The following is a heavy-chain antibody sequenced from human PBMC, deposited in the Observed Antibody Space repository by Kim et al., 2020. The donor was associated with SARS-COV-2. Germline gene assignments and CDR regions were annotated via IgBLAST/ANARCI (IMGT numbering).Heavy chain of an antibody. D-gene: IGHD3-16*02. Sequence: GGSLRLSCAASGFTFSSYAMSWVRQAPGKGLEWVSAISGSGGSTYYADSVKGRFTISRDNSKNTLYLQMNSLRAEDTAVYYCAKDMITFGGVIVHPGAFDIWGQGTMVTVSS. J-gene: IGHJ3*02. CDR3: AKDMITFGGVIVHPGAFDI. CDR2: ISGSGGST. CDR1: GFTFSSYA. V-gene: IGHV3-23*01.